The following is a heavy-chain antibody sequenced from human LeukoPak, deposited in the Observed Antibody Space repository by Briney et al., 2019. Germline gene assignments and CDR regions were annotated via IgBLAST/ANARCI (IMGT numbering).Heavy chain of an antibody. CDR1: GYSFTSYW. Sequence: GESLKISCQGSGYSFTSYWIGWVRQMPGKGLEWMGIIYPGDSDTRYSPSFQGQVTISADKSISTAYLQWSSLKASDTAMYYCARPADSIPSAFDIWGQGTMVTVSS. V-gene: IGHV5-51*01. CDR2: IYPGDSDT. J-gene: IGHJ3*02. CDR3: ARPADSIPSAFDI.